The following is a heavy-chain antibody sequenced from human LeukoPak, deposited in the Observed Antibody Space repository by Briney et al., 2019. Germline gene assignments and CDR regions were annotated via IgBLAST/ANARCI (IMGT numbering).Heavy chain of an antibody. CDR3: AREGIIVGATDDY. CDR2: IYYSGST. Sequence: SETLSLTCTASGGSISSYYWGWIRQPPGKGLEWIGSIYYSGSTYYNPSLKSRVTISVDTSKNQFSLKLSSVTAADTAVYYCAREGIIVGATDDYWGQGTLVTVSS. CDR1: GGSISSYY. D-gene: IGHD1-26*01. J-gene: IGHJ4*02. V-gene: IGHV4-39*07.